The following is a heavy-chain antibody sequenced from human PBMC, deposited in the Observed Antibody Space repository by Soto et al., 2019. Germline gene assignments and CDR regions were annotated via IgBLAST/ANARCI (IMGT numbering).Heavy chain of an antibody. CDR1: GYTFPSST. CDR2: FNAYNGDT. V-gene: IGHV1-18*01. J-gene: IGHJ4*02. Sequence: QIHLGQSGPEVKKPGASVKVSCKGSGYTFPSSTVSWLRQAPGQGLEWMGWFNAYNGDTNYAQKLQGRVTMTTDTSTNTAYMELTGLGSDDTATYFCAIANYGDNDYWGQGTLVTVSS. CDR3: AIANYGDNDY. D-gene: IGHD4-17*01.